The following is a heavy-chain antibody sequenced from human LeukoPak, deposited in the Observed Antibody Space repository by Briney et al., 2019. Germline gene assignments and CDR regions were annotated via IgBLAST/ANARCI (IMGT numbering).Heavy chain of an antibody. J-gene: IGHJ4*02. Sequence: SVNVSFKASGGTFRSYAISWVRQAPGQGLEWMGGITPIFGTAKYAQKFQGRVTIIADKSTSTAYMELNSLRSEDTAIYYCARGRDKTMTGTYFDYWGQGTLVTVSS. CDR3: ARGRDKTMTGTYFDY. D-gene: IGHD1-20*01. CDR1: GGTFRSYA. V-gene: IGHV1-69*06. CDR2: ITPIFGTA.